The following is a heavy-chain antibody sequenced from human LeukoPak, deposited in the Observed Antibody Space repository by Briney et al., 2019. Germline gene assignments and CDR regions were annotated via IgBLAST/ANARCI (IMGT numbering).Heavy chain of an antibody. CDR1: GFTFSTYG. V-gene: IGHV3-23*01. D-gene: IGHD3-3*02. J-gene: IGHJ4*02. CDR2: ISPSGGIT. CDR3: ASISGGSFAYYFDY. Sequence: GGSLRLSCAASGFTFSTYGMNWVRQAPGKGLEWVTGISPSGGITYYTDSVKGRFTISRDNSKNTLYLQMNSLRVEDTAVYYCASISGGSFAYYFDYWGRGTLVTVSS.